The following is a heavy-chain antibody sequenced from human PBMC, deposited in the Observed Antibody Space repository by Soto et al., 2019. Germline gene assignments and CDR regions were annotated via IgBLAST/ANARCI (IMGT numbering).Heavy chain of an antibody. CDR1: GGSISSYY. CDR2: IYYSGST. CDR3: ARAGAYYYDSSTYYPWFDP. D-gene: IGHD3-22*01. Sequence: TSETLSLTCTVSGGSISSYYWSWIRQPPGKGLEYIGYIYYSGSTNYNPSLKSRVTISVDTSKNQFSLKLSSVTAADTAVYYCARAGAYYYDSSTYYPWFDPWGQGTLVTVSS. V-gene: IGHV4-59*01. J-gene: IGHJ5*02.